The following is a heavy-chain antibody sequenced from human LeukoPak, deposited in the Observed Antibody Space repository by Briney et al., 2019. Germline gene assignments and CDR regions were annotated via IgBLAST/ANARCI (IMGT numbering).Heavy chain of an antibody. CDR1: GGSMSSYY. D-gene: IGHD3-22*01. J-gene: IGHJ3*02. CDR3: ARDYTMTHAFDI. Sequence: WETLSLTCTVSGGSMSSYYWSWIRQPPGKGLEWIGYIYYTGSTDYSPSLKSRVTISVDTSKNQFSLKLSSVTAADAALYYCARDYTMTHAFDIWGQGTLVTVSS. CDR2: IYYTGST. V-gene: IGHV4-59*01.